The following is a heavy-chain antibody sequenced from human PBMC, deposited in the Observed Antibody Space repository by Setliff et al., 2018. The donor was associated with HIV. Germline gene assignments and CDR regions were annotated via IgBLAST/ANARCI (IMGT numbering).Heavy chain of an antibody. CDR1: GYTFTGYY. D-gene: IGHD3-9*01. Sequence: ASVKVSCKASGYTFTGYYIHWVRQAPGRGLQWMGRINPNIGSTNYAQNFQGRATMTRDTSVNTAFMELSNLRSDDTAVYYCARDYRTTDILSSGYMDVWGKGTTVTVS. CDR2: INPNIGST. J-gene: IGHJ6*03. V-gene: IGHV1-2*06. CDR3: ARDYRTTDILSSGYMDV.